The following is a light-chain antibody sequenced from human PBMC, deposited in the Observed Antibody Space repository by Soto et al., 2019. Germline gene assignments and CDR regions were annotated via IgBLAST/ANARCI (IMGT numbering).Light chain of an antibody. CDR1: QSISSW. J-gene: IGKJ2*01. Sequence: DIQMTQSPSTLSASVGDRVTITCRASQSISSWLAWYQQKPRKAPKLLIYDASSLESGVPLRFSGSGSGTEFTRTISSLQPDDFATYYCQQYNSYSPYTFGQGTKLEIK. CDR2: DAS. CDR3: QQYNSYSPYT. V-gene: IGKV1-5*01.